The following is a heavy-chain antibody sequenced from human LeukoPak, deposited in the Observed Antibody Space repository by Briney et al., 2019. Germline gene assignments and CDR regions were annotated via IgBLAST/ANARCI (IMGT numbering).Heavy chain of an antibody. CDR1: GFTFSSYD. CDR3: AKGKFSVAVVAHRLKWFDL. D-gene: IGHD2-15*01. Sequence: SGGSLRLSCAASGFTFSSYDMASVRQAPGKGPEWVSGIGGSGGTTYYADSVKGRFIISRDNSKNTLYLQMSSLRADDTAVYYCAKGKFSVAVVAHRLKWFDLWDKGTVVTVSS. CDR2: IGGSGGTT. J-gene: IGHJ5*02. V-gene: IGHV3-23*01.